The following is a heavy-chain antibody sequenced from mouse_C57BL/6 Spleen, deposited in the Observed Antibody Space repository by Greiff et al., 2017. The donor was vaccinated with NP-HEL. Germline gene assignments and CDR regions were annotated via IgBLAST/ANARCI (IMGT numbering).Heavy chain of an antibody. V-gene: IGHV3-1*01. Sequence: VQLKESGPGMVKPSQSLSLTCTVTGYSITSGYDWHWIRHFPGNKLEWMGYISYSGSTNYNPSLKSRISITHDTSKNHFFLKLNSVTTEDTATYYCARGGYGNYDYWGQGTTLTVSS. J-gene: IGHJ2*01. D-gene: IGHD2-10*02. CDR2: ISYSGST. CDR3: ARGGYGNYDY. CDR1: GYSITSGYD.